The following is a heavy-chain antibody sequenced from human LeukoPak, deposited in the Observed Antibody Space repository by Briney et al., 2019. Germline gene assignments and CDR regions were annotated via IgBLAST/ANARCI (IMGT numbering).Heavy chain of an antibody. D-gene: IGHD3-22*01. CDR2: ISHTGTNI. J-gene: IGHJ4*02. CDR1: GFTFSTYA. V-gene: IGHV3-23*01. Sequence: PGGSLSLSCAASGFTFSTYAMTWVRQAPGKGPEWVSIISHTGTNIFYADSVKGRFTISRDNFRNTLFLDMNSLRAEDTALYFCAKEEERFAAWGYFDSWGQGSLVTVSS. CDR3: AKEEERFAAWGYFDS.